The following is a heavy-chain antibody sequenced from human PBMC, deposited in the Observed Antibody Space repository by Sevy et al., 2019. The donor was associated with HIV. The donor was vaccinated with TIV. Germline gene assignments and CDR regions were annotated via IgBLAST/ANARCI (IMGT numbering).Heavy chain of an antibody. D-gene: IGHD5-12*01. V-gene: IGHV3-53*01. CDR3: ASIDGYNYMIDY. CDR2: IYSGGST. Sequence: GGSLRLSCAASGFTFSSNYMSWVRQAPGKGLEWVSVIYSGGSTYYADSVKGGLNISTDNSKNTLYLQMNSLRAEDTAVYYCASIDGYNYMIDYWGQGTLVTVSS. J-gene: IGHJ4*02. CDR1: GFTFSSNY.